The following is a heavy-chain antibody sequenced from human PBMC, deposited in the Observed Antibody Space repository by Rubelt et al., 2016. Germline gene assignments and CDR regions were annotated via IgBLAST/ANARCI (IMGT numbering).Heavy chain of an antibody. Sequence: QVQLVQSGAEVKKPGASVKVSCKASGGTFSSYAISWVRQAPGQGLEWMGGIIPIFGTANYAQKVQGRVTITADESTSTAYMELSSLRSEDTAVYYCARDLEGGLWFDPWGQGTLVTVSS. V-gene: IGHV1-69*13. CDR2: IIPIFGTA. J-gene: IGHJ5*02. CDR1: GGTFSSYA. CDR3: ARDLEGGLWFDP. D-gene: IGHD1-26*01.